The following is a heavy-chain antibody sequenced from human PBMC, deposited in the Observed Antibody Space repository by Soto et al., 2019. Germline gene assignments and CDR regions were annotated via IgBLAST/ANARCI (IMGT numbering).Heavy chain of an antibody. CDR3: AYSSTPFDY. Sequence: EVHPLESGGGLVQPGGSLRLSCAASGFTFSSYAMSWVRQAPGKGLEWVSAISGSGGSTYYADSVQGRFTISRDNSKNTLYLQMNSLRAEDTAVYYCAYSSTPFDYWGQGTLVTVSS. CDR1: GFTFSSYA. V-gene: IGHV3-23*01. J-gene: IGHJ4*02. CDR2: ISGSGGST. D-gene: IGHD6-13*01.